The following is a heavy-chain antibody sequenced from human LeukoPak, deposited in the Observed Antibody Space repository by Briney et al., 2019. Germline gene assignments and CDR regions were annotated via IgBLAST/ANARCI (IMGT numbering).Heavy chain of an antibody. CDR2: ISSSGSTI. J-gene: IGHJ4*02. CDR3: ARDPGIAAAGTGDY. CDR1: GGSFSGYY. Sequence: LSLTCAVYGGSFSGYYWSWIRQAPGKGLEWVSYISSSGSTIYYADSVKGRFTISRDNAKNSLYLQMNSLRAEDTAVYYCARDPGIAAAGTGDYWGQGTLVTVSS. D-gene: IGHD6-13*01. V-gene: IGHV3-11*04.